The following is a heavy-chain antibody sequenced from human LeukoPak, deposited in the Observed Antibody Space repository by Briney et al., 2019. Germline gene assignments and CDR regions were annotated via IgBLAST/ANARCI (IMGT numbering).Heavy chain of an antibody. V-gene: IGHV1-3*01. CDR2: INAGNGNT. J-gene: IGHJ4*02. CDR3: ARSDSSGYLDY. CDR1: GYTSTSYA. D-gene: IGHD3-22*01. Sequence: ASVKVSCKASGYTSTSYAMHWVRQAPGQRLEWMGWINAGNGNTKYSQKFQGRVTITRDTSASTAYMELSSLRSEDTAVFYCARSDSSGYLDYWGQGTLVTVSS.